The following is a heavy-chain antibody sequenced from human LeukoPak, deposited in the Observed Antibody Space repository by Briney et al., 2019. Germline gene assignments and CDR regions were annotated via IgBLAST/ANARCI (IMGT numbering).Heavy chain of an antibody. J-gene: IGHJ4*02. D-gene: IGHD2/OR15-2a*01. CDR1: GYSINSGYY. V-gene: IGHV4-38-2*02. Sequence: SETLSLACTVSGYSINSGYYWGWLRQPPGKGLQWIGTIYHSGSTYYNASLKSRITISVDTSNNHFSLKLNFVTAADTAVYYCARLLACSTSTDYWGQGTLVTVSS. CDR3: ARLLACSTSTDY. CDR2: IYHSGST.